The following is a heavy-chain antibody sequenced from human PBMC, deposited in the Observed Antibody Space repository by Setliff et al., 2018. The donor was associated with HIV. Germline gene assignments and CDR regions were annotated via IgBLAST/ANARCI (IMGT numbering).Heavy chain of an antibody. CDR3: ARYRRFADYIDV. V-gene: IGHV4-34*01. J-gene: IGHJ4*02. CDR2: INHSGST. D-gene: IGHD1-26*01. Sequence: SETLSLTCAVYGGSFSGYYWSWMRQPPGKGLEWIGEINHSGSTTYNPSLKSGVIISVDTSKNQFSLKLTSVTAADTALYYCARYRRFADYIDVWGQGTLVTVSS. CDR1: GGSFSGYY.